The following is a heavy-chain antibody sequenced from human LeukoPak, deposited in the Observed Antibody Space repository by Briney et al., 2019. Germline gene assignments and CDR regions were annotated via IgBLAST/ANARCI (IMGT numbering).Heavy chain of an antibody. D-gene: IGHD1-26*01. J-gene: IGHJ4*02. CDR2: ISLTGET. V-gene: IGHV4-4*02. CDR3: SRESGAFCPFGY. CDR1: GGSIRSINW. Sequence: PSETLSLTCGVSGGSIRSINWWRWVRQPPGQGLEWIGEISLTGETNYNPSLNGRVTMSLDGSRNQLSLTLTSVTAADTAIYYCSRESGAFCPFGYWGQGTLVIVPP.